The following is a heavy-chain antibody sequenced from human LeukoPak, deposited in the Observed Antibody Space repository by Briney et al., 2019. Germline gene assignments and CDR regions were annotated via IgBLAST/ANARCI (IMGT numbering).Heavy chain of an antibody. V-gene: IGHV3-53*01. Sequence: GGSLRLSCTVSGFTVSSNSMSWVRQAPGKGLEWVSFIYSGGNTHYSDSLKGRFTISRDNSKNTLYLQTNSLRVEDTAVYYCARRAGAYSHPYDYWGQGTLVTVSS. D-gene: IGHD4/OR15-4a*01. J-gene: IGHJ4*02. CDR2: IYSGGNT. CDR1: GFTVSSNS. CDR3: ARRAGAYSHPYDY.